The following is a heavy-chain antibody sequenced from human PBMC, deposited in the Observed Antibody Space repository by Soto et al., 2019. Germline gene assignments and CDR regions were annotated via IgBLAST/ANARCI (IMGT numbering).Heavy chain of an antibody. Sequence: GESLKVSCQGSGYSFAGYWIGWVRQMPGKGLEWMGIIYPGDSDTRYSPSFQGQVTISADKSITTAYLQWSSLKASDTAMYYCARGYCTTTICDPWFDPWGQGTLVTGSS. J-gene: IGHJ5*02. CDR2: IYPGDSDT. V-gene: IGHV5-51*01. CDR1: GYSFAGYW. CDR3: ARGYCTTTICDPWFDP. D-gene: IGHD2-2*01.